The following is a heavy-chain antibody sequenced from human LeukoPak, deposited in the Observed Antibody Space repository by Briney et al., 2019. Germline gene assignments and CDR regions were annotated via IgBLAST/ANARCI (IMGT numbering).Heavy chain of an antibody. V-gene: IGHV3-33*01. D-gene: IGHD6-13*01. J-gene: IGHJ4*02. CDR2: IWSDGTTK. CDR1: GFTFSSFG. CDR3: ARGPQSAAAGIFDY. Sequence: GGSLRLSCAASGFTFSSFGMHWVRQAPGKGLEWVAVIWSDGTTKYYADSVKGRFTISRDNSENTLYLQVNSLRAEDTAVYFCARGPQSAAAGIFDYWGQGTLVTVSS.